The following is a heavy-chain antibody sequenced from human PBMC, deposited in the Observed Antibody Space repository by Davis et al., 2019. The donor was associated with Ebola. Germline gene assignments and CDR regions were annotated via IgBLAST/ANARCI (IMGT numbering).Heavy chain of an antibody. J-gene: IGHJ4*02. D-gene: IGHD3-22*01. Sequence: SETLSLTCTVSGGSISSGGYYWSWIRQHPGKGLEWIGYIYYSGSTYYNPSLKSRVTISGDTSKNQFSLELSSVTAADTAVYYCARGARNYYYDSSGYYSFGYFDYWGQGTLVTVSS. CDR1: GGSISSGGYY. V-gene: IGHV4-30-4*08. CDR3: ARGARNYYYDSSGYYSFGYFDY. CDR2: IYYSGST.